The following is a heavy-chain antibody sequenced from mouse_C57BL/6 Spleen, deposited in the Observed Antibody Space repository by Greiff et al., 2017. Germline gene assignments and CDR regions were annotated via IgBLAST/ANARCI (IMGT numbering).Heavy chain of an antibody. V-gene: IGHV1-69*01. CDR2: IDPSDSYT. CDR1: GYTFTSYW. J-gene: IGHJ2*01. CDR3: ARGSNYPYFDY. D-gene: IGHD2-5*01. Sequence: QVQLQQPGAELVMPGASVKLSCKASGYTFTSYWMHWVKQRPGQGLEWIGEIDPSDSYTNYNQKFKGKSTLTVDKSSSTAYMQLSSLTSEDSAVYYCARGSNYPYFDYWGQGTTLTVSS.